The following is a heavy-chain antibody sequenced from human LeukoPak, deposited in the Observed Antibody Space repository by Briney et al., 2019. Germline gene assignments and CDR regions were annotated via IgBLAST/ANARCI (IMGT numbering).Heavy chain of an antibody. Sequence: GASLKISCKGSGYIFTSCWIGWVRQMPGKGLEGMGIICHGDSDTRYSPSFQGQVTISADNSISTDYQQWSSLEASDTAMYYRARLHTPLYGDPTYYGYGMDVWGQGTTVTVSS. V-gene: IGHV5-51*01. D-gene: IGHD4-17*01. CDR2: ICHGDSDT. J-gene: IGHJ6*02. CDR1: GYIFTSCW. CDR3: ARLHTPLYGDPTYYGYGMDV.